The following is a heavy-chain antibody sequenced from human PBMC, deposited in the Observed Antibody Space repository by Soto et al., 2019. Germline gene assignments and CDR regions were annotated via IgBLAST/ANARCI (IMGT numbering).Heavy chain of an antibody. D-gene: IGHD3-10*01. Sequence: EVQLVESGGGLVKPGGSLRLSVAPSGFTFSSYSMNWVRQAPGKGLEWVSSISSSSSYIYYADSVKGRFTISRDNAKNSLYLQMNSLRAEDTAVYYCGAAPTAGIDYWGQGTLVTVSS. CDR2: ISSSSSYI. CDR1: GFTFSSYS. V-gene: IGHV3-21*01. CDR3: GAAPTAGIDY. J-gene: IGHJ4*02.